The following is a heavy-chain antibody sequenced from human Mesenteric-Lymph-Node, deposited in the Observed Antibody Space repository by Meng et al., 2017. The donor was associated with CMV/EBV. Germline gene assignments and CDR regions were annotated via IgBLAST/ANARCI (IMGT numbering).Heavy chain of an antibody. D-gene: IGHD4-11*01. V-gene: IGHV1-18*01. CDR3: ARVTVPWYLDL. J-gene: IGHJ2*01. CDR2: ISGYNINT. Sequence: VKKPGASVKVSCKDSGHDIVWVRQAPGQGLEWMGWISGYNINTNDMEKFQGRVTLTTDYMELRSLRSDDTAVYYCARVTVPWYLDLWGRGTLVTVSS. CDR1: GHD.